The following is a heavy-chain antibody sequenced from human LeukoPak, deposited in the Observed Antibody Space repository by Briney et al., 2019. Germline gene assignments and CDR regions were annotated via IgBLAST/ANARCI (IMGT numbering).Heavy chain of an antibody. V-gene: IGHV3-23*01. J-gene: IGHJ3*02. CDR1: GFTFSSYA. CDR3: ARELREHGVFDI. CDR2: ISGSGGST. D-gene: IGHD1-26*01. Sequence: GGSLRLSCAASGFTFSSYAMSWVRQAPGKGLEWVSDISGSGGSTYYADSVKGRFTISRDNSKNTVYLQMNSLRAEDTAVYYCARELREHGVFDIWGQGTTVTVSS.